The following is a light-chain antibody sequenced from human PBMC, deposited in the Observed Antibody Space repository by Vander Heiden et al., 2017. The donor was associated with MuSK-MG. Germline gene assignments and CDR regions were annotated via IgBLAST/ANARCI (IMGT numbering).Light chain of an antibody. V-gene: IGKV1-39*01. Sequence: DIQMTQSPSSLSASVGDRVTITCRASQSISSYLNWYQQKPGKAPKLLIYAASSLQSGVPSRFSGSGSGTDFTLTISNLQPEDFATYYCQQSYSTPLTFGAGTKLEIK. CDR3: QQSYSTPLT. CDR1: QSISSY. CDR2: AAS. J-gene: IGKJ4*01.